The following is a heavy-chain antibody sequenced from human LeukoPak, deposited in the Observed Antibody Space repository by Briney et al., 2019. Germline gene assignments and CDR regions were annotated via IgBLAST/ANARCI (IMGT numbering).Heavy chain of an antibody. Sequence: SETLSLTCAVYGGSFSGYYWSWVRQPPGKGLEWMGEINHSGSTNYNPSLKSRVTISVDTSKNQFSLKLSSVTAADTAVYYCARHRPPITIFGVVYPKNAFDIWGQGTMVTVSS. CDR2: INHSGST. CDR3: ARHRPPITIFGVVYPKNAFDI. D-gene: IGHD3-3*01. CDR1: GGSFSGYY. V-gene: IGHV4-34*01. J-gene: IGHJ3*02.